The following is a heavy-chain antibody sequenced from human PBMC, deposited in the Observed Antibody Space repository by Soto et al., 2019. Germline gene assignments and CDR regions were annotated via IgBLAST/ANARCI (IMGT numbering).Heavy chain of an antibody. V-gene: IGHV3-23*01. CDR1: GFTFYNYA. D-gene: IGHD4-17*01. CDR3: AKVLGMTTVTFDSYYFDS. J-gene: IGHJ4*02. CDR2: ISSGGTTT. Sequence: EVQLLESGGGLVQPGGSPRLSCAASGFTFYNYALSWVRQAPGKGLEWVSVISSGGTTTFYADSVRGRFSISRDNSKNTVYLQMDSLRADDTALYYCAKVLGMTTVTFDSYYFDSWGQGTLVTVSS.